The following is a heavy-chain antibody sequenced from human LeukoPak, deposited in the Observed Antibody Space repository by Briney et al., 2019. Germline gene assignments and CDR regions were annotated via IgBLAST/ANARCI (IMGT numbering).Heavy chain of an antibody. CDR2: IWYDGSNK. D-gene: IGHD6-13*01. J-gene: IGHJ4*02. CDR3: AREAGLSGSSWSHLFFYYFDY. V-gene: IGHV3-33*08. CDR1: GFTFNIYA. Sequence: HPGGSLRHSCAASGFTFNIYAMHWVRQAPGKGLEWVAVIWYDGSNKYYADSVKGRFTISRDNSKNTLYLQMNSLRAEDTAVYYCAREAGLSGSSWSHLFFYYFDYWGQGTLVTVSS.